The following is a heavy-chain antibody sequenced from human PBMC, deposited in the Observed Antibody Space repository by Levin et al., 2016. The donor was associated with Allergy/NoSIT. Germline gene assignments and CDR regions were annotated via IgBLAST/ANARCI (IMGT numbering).Heavy chain of an antibody. Sequence: WVRQAPGQGLEWMGGIIPIFGTANYAQKFQGRVTITADESTSTAYMELSSLRSEDTAVYYCASADSSGWYNHYYYGMDVWGQGTTVTVSS. D-gene: IGHD6-19*01. V-gene: IGHV1-69*01. CDR3: ASADSSGWYNHYYYGMDV. J-gene: IGHJ6*02. CDR2: IIPIFGTA.